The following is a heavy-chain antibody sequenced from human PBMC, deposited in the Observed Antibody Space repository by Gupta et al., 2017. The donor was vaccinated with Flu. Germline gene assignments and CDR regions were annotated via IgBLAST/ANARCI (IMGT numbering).Heavy chain of an antibody. CDR2: ISYDGSSK. CDR1: GFSFSTYG. CDR3: AEDRRRYSYAYGMDV. V-gene: IGHV3-30*18. J-gene: IGHJ6*02. D-gene: IGHD3-16*01. Sequence: QVQLVESGGGVVQPGRSLRLSCAASGFSFSTYGMHWVRQAPGKGLEWVAVISYDGSSKYYADAVKGRFTISRDNSKDTLYLQMNSLRTEDTAVYYCAEDRRRYSYAYGMDVWGQGTTVTVS.